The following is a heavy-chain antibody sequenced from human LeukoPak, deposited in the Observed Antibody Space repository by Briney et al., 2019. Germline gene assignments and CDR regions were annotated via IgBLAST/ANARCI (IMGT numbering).Heavy chain of an antibody. J-gene: IGHJ6*02. CDR1: GGSISSYY. CDR3: ARHTGDCYAYPHSYYYGMDV. V-gene: IGHV4-59*08. D-gene: IGHD2-2*01. Sequence: SETLSLTCTVSGGSISSYYWSWIRQPPGKGLEWIGYIYYSGSTNYNPSLKSRGTISVGTSKNQLFLKLRSVTAAVTAVYHCARHTGDCYAYPHSYYYGMDVWGQGTTVTVSS. CDR2: IYYSGST.